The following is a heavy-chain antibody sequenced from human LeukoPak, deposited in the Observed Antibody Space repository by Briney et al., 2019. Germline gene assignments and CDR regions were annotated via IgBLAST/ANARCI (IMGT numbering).Heavy chain of an antibody. D-gene: IGHD6-25*01. CDR1: GFTFTNFA. Sequence: GGSLRLSCVASGFTFTNFAMTWVRQPPGKGLEWVSSITGSSGTTYDADSVRGRFTISRDVSKNTLYLQMNSLRAEDAAVYFCAKGSAAGRPYYFDYWGQGTLVTVSS. V-gene: IGHV3-23*01. J-gene: IGHJ4*02. CDR2: ITGSSGTT. CDR3: AKGSAAGRPYYFDY.